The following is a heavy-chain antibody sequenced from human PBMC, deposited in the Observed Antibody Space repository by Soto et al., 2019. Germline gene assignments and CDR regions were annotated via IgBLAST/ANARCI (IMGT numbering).Heavy chain of an antibody. CDR3: ARRTGLGDYDSSGYYYFDY. CDR2: INHSGST. J-gene: IGHJ4*02. V-gene: IGHV4-34*01. D-gene: IGHD3-22*01. Sequence: SETLSLTCAVYGGSFSGYYWSWIRQPPGKGLEWIGEINHSGSTNYNPSLKSRVTISVDTSKNQFSLKLSSVTAADTAVYYCARRTGLGDYDSSGYYYFDYWGQGTLVTVSS. CDR1: GGSFSGYY.